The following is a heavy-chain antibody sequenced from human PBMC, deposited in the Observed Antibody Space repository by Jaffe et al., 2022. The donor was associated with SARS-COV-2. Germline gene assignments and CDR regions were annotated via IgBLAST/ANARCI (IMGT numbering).Heavy chain of an antibody. CDR1: GFTFSTYS. Sequence: EVQVVESGGGLAPPGGSLRLSCAASGFTFSTYSMNWVRQAPGKGLEWLSYISSSGTTVYYADSVKGRFTISRDNAKSTLYLQMNSLRAEDTAVYFCTRDAVEWELLYWGQGTLVTVSS. CDR3: TRDAVEWELLY. V-gene: IGHV3-48*01. CDR2: ISSSGTTV. D-gene: IGHD1-26*01. J-gene: IGHJ4*02.